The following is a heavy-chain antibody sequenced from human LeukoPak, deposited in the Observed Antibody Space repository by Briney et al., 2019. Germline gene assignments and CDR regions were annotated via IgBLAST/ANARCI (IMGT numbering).Heavy chain of an antibody. CDR2: INYSGST. V-gene: IGHV4-59*01. CDR3: ARDYYDILTGYYYFDY. Sequence: SETLSLTCTVSGGSISSYYRSWIRQPPGKGLEWIGYINYSGSTNYNPSLKSRVTISVDTSKNQFSLKLSSVTAADTAVYYCARDYYDILTGYYYFDYWGQGTLVTVSS. J-gene: IGHJ4*02. D-gene: IGHD3-9*01. CDR1: GGSISSYY.